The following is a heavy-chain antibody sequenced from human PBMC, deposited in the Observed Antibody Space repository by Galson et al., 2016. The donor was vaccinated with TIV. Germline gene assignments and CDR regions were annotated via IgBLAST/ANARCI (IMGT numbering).Heavy chain of an antibody. D-gene: IGHD1-26*01. Sequence: SLRLSCAASGFSLSDYAMTWVRQAPGKGLEWVSDISGRGGTTHYADSVKGRFTISSDNSKNTLYLHMSSLRAEDTALYYCARGPTTRRGYYGLDIWGQGTTVTVSS. CDR3: ARGPTTRRGYYGLDI. CDR2: ISGRGGTT. CDR1: GFSLSDYA. V-gene: IGHV3-23*01. J-gene: IGHJ6*02.